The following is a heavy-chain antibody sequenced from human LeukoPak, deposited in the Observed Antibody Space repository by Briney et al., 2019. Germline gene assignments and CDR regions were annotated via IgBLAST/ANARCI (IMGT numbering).Heavy chain of an antibody. CDR2: INPRSGSA. Sequence: ASVKVSCKASGNTLTTYYVYGVRQAPGQALEWMGTINPRSGSASYEQRFQGRVTMTSDTSTSTVYMELSSLRSEDTAVYYCARVYDSSGCSDYWGQGTLVTVSS. V-gene: IGHV1-46*01. CDR1: GNTLTTYY. CDR3: ARVYDSSGCSDY. J-gene: IGHJ4*02. D-gene: IGHD3-22*01.